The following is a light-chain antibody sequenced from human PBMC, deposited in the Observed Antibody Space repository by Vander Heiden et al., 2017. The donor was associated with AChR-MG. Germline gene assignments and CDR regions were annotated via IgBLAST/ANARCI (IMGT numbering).Light chain of an antibody. V-gene: IGLV2-11*01. CDR2: DVT. CDR1: NTDVGGYGY. J-gene: IGLJ3*02. CDR3: CSFAGSFPGV. Sequence: QSALTQPRSVSGSPGQSVTFSCTGPNTDVGGYGYVSWYQQYPGRVPKLVIYDVTKRPSGVPDRFSGSKSGNTASLTISGLQAEDEADYYCCSFAGSFPGVFGGGTRLTVL.